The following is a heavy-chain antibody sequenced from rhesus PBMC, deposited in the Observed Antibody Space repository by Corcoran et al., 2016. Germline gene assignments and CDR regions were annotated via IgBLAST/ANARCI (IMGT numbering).Heavy chain of an antibody. CDR3: ARLTVADANSLDV. Sequence: QVQLQESGPGLVKPSETLSLTCAVSGASIRIYWWNWLRQPPGKGLEWIGEINGNSGSTNYNPSLKSRVTISKDASKNQFSLKLSSVTAADTAVYYCARLTVADANSLDVWGRGVLVTVSS. CDR1: GASIRIYW. CDR2: INGNSGST. J-gene: IGHJ5-2*02. D-gene: IGHD4-29*01. V-gene: IGHV4-80*01.